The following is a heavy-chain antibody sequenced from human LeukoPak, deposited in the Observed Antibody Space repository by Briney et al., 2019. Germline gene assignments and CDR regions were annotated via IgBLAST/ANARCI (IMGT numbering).Heavy chain of an antibody. D-gene: IGHD4-17*01. CDR3: ARDDYGSGSDY. CDR2: IRNKANRYTT. J-gene: IGHJ4*02. V-gene: IGHV3-72*01. Sequence: GGSLRLSCVASGFTFSDHYVDWVRQAPGKGLEWVGRIRNKANRYTTAYAASVRGRFTVSRDDSENSLFLQMNSLKTEDTAVYYCARDDYGSGSDYWGQGTLVTVSS. CDR1: GFTFSDHY.